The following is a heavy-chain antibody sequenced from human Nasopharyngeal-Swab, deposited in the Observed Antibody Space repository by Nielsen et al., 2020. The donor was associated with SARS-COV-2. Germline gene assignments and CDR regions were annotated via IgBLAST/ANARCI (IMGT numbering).Heavy chain of an antibody. CDR2: ISGSGGST. D-gene: IGHD2-8*01. Sequence: GESLKISCAASGFTFSSYAMSWVRQAPGKGLEWVSAISGSGGSTYYADSVKGRFTISRDNSKNTLYLQMNSLRAEDTAVYYCAKEASNPVMVYAARVESDDAFDIWGQGTMGTVSS. J-gene: IGHJ3*02. V-gene: IGHV3-23*01. CDR1: GFTFSSYA. CDR3: AKEASNPVMVYAARVESDDAFDI.